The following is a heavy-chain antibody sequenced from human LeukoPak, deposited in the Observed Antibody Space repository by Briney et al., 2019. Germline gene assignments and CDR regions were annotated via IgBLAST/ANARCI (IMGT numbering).Heavy chain of an antibody. Sequence: PGGPLKLSCAASGLTVSSNYMSWVPQAPGKGLEWAPVIYSGGSTYYADSVKGRFTISRDNSKNTLYLQMNSLRAEDTAVYYCAEDRYSSSSPLYYYYGMDVWGQGTTVTVSS. CDR2: IYSGGST. CDR3: AEDRYSSSSPLYYYYGMDV. CDR1: GLTVSSNY. J-gene: IGHJ6*02. D-gene: IGHD6-6*01. V-gene: IGHV3-53*01.